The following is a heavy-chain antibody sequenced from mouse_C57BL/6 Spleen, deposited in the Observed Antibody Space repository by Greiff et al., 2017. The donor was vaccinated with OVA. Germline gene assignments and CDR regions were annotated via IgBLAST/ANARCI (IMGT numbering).Heavy chain of an antibody. CDR1: GFTFSDYG. CDR2: ISSGSSTI. V-gene: IGHV5-17*01. CDR3: ARELREGYFDY. D-gene: IGHD2-4*01. Sequence: EVQLVESGGGLVKPGGSLKLSCAASGFTFSDYGMHWVRQAPEKGLEWVAYISSGSSTIYYADTVKGRFTISRDNAKNTLFLQMTSRREEDTAMYYCARELREGYFDYWGQGTTLTVSA. J-gene: IGHJ2*01.